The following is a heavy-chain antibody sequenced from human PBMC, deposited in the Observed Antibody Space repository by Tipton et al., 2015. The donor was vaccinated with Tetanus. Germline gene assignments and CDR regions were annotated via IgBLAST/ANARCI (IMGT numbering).Heavy chain of an antibody. CDR2: VFRSGSA. CDR3: ARANNEFPKKGPFDF. D-gene: IGHD1-1*01. J-gene: IGHJ4*02. CDR1: GASINSIYS. Sequence: LRLSCAVSGASINSIYSWSWVRQPPGKGLEWIGYVFRSGSADYNPSLKSRVNISLDRSENQISLKLTSVTAADTAVYYCARANNEFPKKGPFDFWGQGALVIVSS. V-gene: IGHV4-30-2*01.